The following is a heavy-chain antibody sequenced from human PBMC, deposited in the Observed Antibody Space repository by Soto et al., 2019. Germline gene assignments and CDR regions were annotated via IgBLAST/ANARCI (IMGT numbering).Heavy chain of an antibody. Sequence: GGSLRLSCAASGFTVSSNYMSWVRQAPGKGLEWVSVIYSGGSTYYADSVKGRFTISGDNSKNTLYLQMNSLRAEDTAVYYCAGATYDILTGYHTYFDYWGQGTLVTVSS. CDR3: AGATYDILTGYHTYFDY. V-gene: IGHV3-53*01. CDR1: GFTVSSNY. D-gene: IGHD3-9*01. J-gene: IGHJ4*02. CDR2: IYSGGST.